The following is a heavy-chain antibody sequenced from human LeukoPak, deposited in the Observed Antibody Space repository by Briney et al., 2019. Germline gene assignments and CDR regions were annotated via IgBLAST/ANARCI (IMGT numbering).Heavy chain of an antibody. CDR1: GFTFSDYY. J-gene: IGHJ4*02. CDR3: ARDRITIFGVVIKKFDY. CDR2: ISSSSSYI. Sequence: PGGSLRLSCAASGFTFSDYYMSWIRQAPGKGLEWVSSISSSSSYIYYADSVKGRFTISRDNAKNSLYLQMNSLRAEDTAVYYCARDRITIFGVVIKKFDYWGQGTLVTVSS. V-gene: IGHV3-11*06. D-gene: IGHD3-3*01.